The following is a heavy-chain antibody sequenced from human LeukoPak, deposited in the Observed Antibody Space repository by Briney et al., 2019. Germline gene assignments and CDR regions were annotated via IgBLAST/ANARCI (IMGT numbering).Heavy chain of an antibody. V-gene: IGHV4-4*07. Sequence: SETLSLTCTVSGGSISSYYWSWIRQPAGKGLEWIGRIYTSGSTNYNPSLKSRVTMSVDTSKNQFSLKLSSVTAADTAVYYCARVRQSLSRSTSFVYAFDIWGQGTMVTVSS. CDR3: ARVRQSLSRSTSFVYAFDI. D-gene: IGHD2-2*01. CDR1: GGSISSYY. J-gene: IGHJ3*02. CDR2: IYTSGST.